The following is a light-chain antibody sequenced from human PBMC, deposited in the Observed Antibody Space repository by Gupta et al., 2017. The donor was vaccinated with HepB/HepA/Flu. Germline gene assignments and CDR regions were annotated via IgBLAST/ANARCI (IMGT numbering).Light chain of an antibody. V-gene: IGLV1-40*01. CDR2: GNS. CDR3: QSYDSSLRGSEV. Sequence: QSVLTQPPSVSGAPGQRVTISCTRSSSNIGAGYDLHWYQQLPGTAPKLLLYGNSNRPSGGLDRFSGSKSGTSDSLAITGLQAEDEADYYRQSYDSSLRGSEVFGGGTKLTVL. J-gene: IGLJ2*01. CDR1: SSNIGAGYD.